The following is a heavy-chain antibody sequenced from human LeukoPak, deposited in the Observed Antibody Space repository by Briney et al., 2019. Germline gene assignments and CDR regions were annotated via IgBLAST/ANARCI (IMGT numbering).Heavy chain of an antibody. Sequence: SQTLSLTCAISGDSVSSNSVTWNWIRQSPSRGLEWLGRTYYRSTWYNDYAVSVRGRITVNPDTSKNQFPLHLNSVTPEDTAVYYCARRLTQYDCFDPWGQGILVTVSS. D-gene: IGHD2-2*01. CDR2: TYYRSTWYN. CDR1: GDSVSSNSVT. CDR3: ARRLTQYDCFDP. J-gene: IGHJ5*02. V-gene: IGHV6-1*01.